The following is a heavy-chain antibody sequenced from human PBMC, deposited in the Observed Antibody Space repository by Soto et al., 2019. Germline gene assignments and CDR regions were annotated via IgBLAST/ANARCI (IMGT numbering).Heavy chain of an antibody. Sequence: HSCAAAEFNFRSYAMRRVSQKKGKGLEWVSGISGSGSSTYYADSVKGRFTISRDNSKKTLYLQMNSLRAEDTAVYYCAKDHFTLVRGVYDYWGQGTLVTVSS. J-gene: IGHJ4*02. D-gene: IGHD3-10*01. CDR2: ISGSGSST. V-gene: IGHV3-23*01. CDR3: AKDHFTLVRGVYDY. CDR1: EFNFRSYA.